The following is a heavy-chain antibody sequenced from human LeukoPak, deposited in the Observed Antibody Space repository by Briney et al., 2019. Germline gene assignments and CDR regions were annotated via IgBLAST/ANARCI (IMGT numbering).Heavy chain of an antibody. J-gene: IGHJ4*02. CDR2: VGTVGKRI. CDR1: GFTFSDYY. D-gene: IGHD2-2*01. Sequence: GGSLRLSCAASGFTFSDYYMSWLRQAPGKGLEWIAYVGTVGKRIAYAESVRGRFTTSRDDAKSSLFLQMDSLTVEDTALYYCAKLVVPAANAVDSWGQGTLVTVSS. V-gene: IGHV3-11*01. CDR3: AKLVVPAANAVDS.